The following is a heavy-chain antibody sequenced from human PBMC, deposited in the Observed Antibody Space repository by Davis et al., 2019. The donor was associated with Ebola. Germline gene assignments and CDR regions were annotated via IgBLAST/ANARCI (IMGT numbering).Heavy chain of an antibody. CDR1: GGTFSSYA. CDR3: ARGEIDYGDYGGNYYYYMDV. J-gene: IGHJ6*03. Sequence: SVKVSCKASGGTFSSYAISWVRQAPGQGLEWMGGIIPIFGTANYAQKFQGRVTITADESTSTAYMELSSLRSEDTAVYYCARGEIDYGDYGGNYYYYMDVWGKGTTVTVSS. CDR2: IIPIFGTA. D-gene: IGHD4-17*01. V-gene: IGHV1-69*13.